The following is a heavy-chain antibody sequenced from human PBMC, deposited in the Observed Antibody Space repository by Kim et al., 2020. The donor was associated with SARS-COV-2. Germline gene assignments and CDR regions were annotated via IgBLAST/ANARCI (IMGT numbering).Heavy chain of an antibody. CDR2: INHSGST. Sequence: SETLSLTCAVYGGSFSGYYWSWIRQPPGKGLEWIGEINHSGSTNYNPSLKSRVTISVDTSKNQFSLKLSSVTAADTAVYYCARAPYYYGSGSYYNTVLSRDYWGQGTLVTVSS. D-gene: IGHD3-10*01. CDR3: ARAPYYYGSGSYYNTVLSRDY. V-gene: IGHV4-34*01. CDR1: GGSFSGYY. J-gene: IGHJ4*02.